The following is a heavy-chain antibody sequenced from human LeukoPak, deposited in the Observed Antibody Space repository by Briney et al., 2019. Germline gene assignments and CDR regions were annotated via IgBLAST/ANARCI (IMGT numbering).Heavy chain of an antibody. CDR1: GGSISSSSYY. D-gene: IGHD1-26*01. J-gene: IGHJ4*02. CDR2: IYYSGST. V-gene: IGHV4-39*01. CDR3: ARSATGATDSFDY. Sequence: SETLSLTCTVSGGSISSSSYYWGWIRQPPGKGVEWIGCIYYSGSTYYNPSLKSRVTISVDTSKNQFSLKLSSVTAADTAVYYCARSATGATDSFDYWGQGTLVTVSS.